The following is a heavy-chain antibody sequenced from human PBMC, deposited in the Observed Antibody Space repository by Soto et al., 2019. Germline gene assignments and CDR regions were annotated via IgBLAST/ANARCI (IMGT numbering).Heavy chain of an antibody. D-gene: IGHD2-15*01. Sequence: ASVKVSCKASGYTFTSYYMHWLRQAPGQGLEWMGIINPSGGSTSYAQKFQGRVTMTRDTSTSTVYMELSSLRSEDTAVYYCARDDQGYCSGGSCYPEGMDVWGQGTTVTVSS. CDR2: INPSGGST. J-gene: IGHJ6*02. CDR3: ARDDQGYCSGGSCYPEGMDV. CDR1: GYTFTSYY. V-gene: IGHV1-46*01.